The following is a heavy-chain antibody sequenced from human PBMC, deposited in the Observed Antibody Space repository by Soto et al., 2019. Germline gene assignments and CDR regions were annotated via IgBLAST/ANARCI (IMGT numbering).Heavy chain of an antibody. CDR2: IYHSGTT. J-gene: IGHJ5*02. V-gene: IGHV4-31*03. CDR3: AGVRGNPLLGGFDP. Sequence: QVQLQESGPGLVKPSQTLSLTCTVSGGSISSGGYYWSWIRQYPGKGLEWIGYIYHSGTTYYNPCLKCRVTRSVGPSKTQVPPEPTSGTAADTAVYYCAGVRGNPLLGGFDPWGQGTLVTVSS. CDR1: GGSISSGGYY. D-gene: IGHD2-2*01.